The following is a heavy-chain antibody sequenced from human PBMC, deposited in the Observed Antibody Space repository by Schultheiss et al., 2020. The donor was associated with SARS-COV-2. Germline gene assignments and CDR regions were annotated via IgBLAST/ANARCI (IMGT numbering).Heavy chain of an antibody. CDR2: ISSSSSYI. CDR1: GFTFSSYS. D-gene: IGHD4-23*01. J-gene: IGHJ6*03. CDR3: ARDPGGASYYYYYYMDV. Sequence: GGSLRPSCAASGFTFSSYSMNWVRQAPGKGLEWVSSISSSSSYIYYADSVKGRFTISRDNAKNSLYLQMNSLRAEDTAVYYCARDPGGASYYYYYYMDVWGKGTTVTVSS. V-gene: IGHV3-21*01.